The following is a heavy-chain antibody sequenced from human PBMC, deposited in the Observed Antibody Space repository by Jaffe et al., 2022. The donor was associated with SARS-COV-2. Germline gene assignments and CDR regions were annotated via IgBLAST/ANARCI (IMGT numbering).Heavy chain of an antibody. V-gene: IGHV2-5*02. CDR3: AHRGSNSWYFDY. J-gene: IGHJ4*02. D-gene: IGHD6-13*01. CDR2: IYWDDDK. Sequence: QITLKESGPTLVKPTQTLALTCTFSGFSLSTSGVGVGWIRQPPGKALEWLALIYWDDDKRYSPSLKSRLTITKDTSKNQVVFIMTNMDSVDTATYYCAHRGSNSWYFDYWGQGTLVTVSS. CDR1: GFSLSTSGVG.